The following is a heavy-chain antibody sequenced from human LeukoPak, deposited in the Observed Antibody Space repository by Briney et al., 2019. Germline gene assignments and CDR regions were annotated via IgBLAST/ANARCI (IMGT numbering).Heavy chain of an antibody. CDR1: GGSISSSSYY. D-gene: IGHD2-2*01. J-gene: IGHJ4*02. CDR3: ARHGVVPATSEAPLDY. V-gene: IGHV4-39*01. CDR2: IYYSGST. Sequence: TPSETLSLTCTVSGGSISSSSYYWGWIRQPPGKGLEWIGSIYYSGSTYYNPSLKSRVTISVDTSKNQFSLKLSSVTAADTAVYYCARHGVVPATSEAPLDYWGQGTLVTVSS.